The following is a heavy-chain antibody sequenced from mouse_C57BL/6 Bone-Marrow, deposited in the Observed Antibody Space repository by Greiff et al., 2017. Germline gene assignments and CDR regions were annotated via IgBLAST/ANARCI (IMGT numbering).Heavy chain of an antibody. CDR3: ARRLVAYYFDY. V-gene: IGHV1-61*01. D-gene: IGHD1-3*01. CDR2: IYPSDSET. J-gene: IGHJ2*01. Sequence: VQLQQPGAELVRPGSSVKLSCKASGYTFTSYWMDWVKQRPGQGLEWIGNIYPSDSETHYNQKFKDKATLTVDKSSSTAYMQLSSLTSEDSAVYYCARRLVAYYFDYWGQGTTLTASS. CDR1: GYTFTSYW.